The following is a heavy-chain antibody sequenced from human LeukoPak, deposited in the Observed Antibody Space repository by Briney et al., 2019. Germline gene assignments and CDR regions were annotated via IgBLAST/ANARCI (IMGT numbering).Heavy chain of an antibody. CDR2: IYYSGST. CDR3: ATSVSYGSGVTNWFDP. J-gene: IGHJ5*02. CDR1: GGSVSSGSYY. V-gene: IGHV4-61*01. D-gene: IGHD3-10*01. Sequence: SETLSLTCTVSGGSVSSGSYYWSWIRQPPGKGLEGIGYIYYSGSTNYNPSLKSRVTISVDTSKTQFSLKLSSVTAADTAVYYCATSVSYGSGVTNWFDPWGQGTLVTVSS.